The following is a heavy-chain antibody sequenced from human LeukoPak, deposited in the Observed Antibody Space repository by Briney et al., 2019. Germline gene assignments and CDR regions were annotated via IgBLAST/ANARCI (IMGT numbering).Heavy chain of an antibody. V-gene: IGHV3-48*04. D-gene: IGHD3-10*01. CDR2: ISSSGSTI. CDR1: GFTFSSYG. J-gene: IGHJ5*02. CDR3: AKDLMRDIWFGES. Sequence: GGSLRLSCAASGFTFSSYGMHWVRQAPGKGLEWVSYISSSGSTIYYADSVKGRFTISRDNAKNSVSLLINSLRVDDTAVYYCAKDLMRDIWFGESWGQGTLVTVSS.